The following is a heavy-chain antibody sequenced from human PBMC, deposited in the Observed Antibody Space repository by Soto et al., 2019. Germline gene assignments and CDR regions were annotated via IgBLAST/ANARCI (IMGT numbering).Heavy chain of an antibody. CDR3: ITVGYYGSGSYLASYFNY. Sequence: GGSLRLSCVASGFTFSNVWMNWVRQAPGKGLEWVGSIKSKSDGGTTDYAAHVKGRFTISRDDSKNTLYLQMNSLKTEDTAVYYCITVGYYGSGSYLASYFNYWGHGTLVTGSS. CDR1: GFTFSNVW. V-gene: IGHV3-15*01. D-gene: IGHD3-10*01. CDR2: IKSKSDGGTT. J-gene: IGHJ4*01.